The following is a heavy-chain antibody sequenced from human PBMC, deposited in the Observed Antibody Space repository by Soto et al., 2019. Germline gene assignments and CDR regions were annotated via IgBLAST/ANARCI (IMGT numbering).Heavy chain of an antibody. V-gene: IGHV1-8*01. J-gene: IGHJ5*02. CDR3: ARGGMLREVKNGSAP. Sequence: ASVKVSCKASGYTFTSYDINWVRQATGQGLEWMGWMNPNSGNTGYAQKFQGRVTMTRNTSISTAYMELSSLRSEDTAVYYCARGGMLREVKNGSAPWGQGTLVTVPS. CDR2: MNPNSGNT. CDR1: GYTFTSYD. D-gene: IGHD3-10*01.